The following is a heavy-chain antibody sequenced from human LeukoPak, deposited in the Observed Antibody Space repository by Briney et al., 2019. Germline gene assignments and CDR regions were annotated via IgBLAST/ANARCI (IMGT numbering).Heavy chain of an antibody. J-gene: IGHJ3*02. V-gene: IGHV1-8*03. CDR3: ARGHVAAAGSQSGAFDI. CDR2: MNPNSGNT. CDR1: GYTFTSYD. D-gene: IGHD6-13*01. Sequence: ASVKVSCKASGYTFTSYDINWVRQATGQGLEWMGWMNPNSGNTGYAQKFQGRVTITRNTSISTAYMELSSLRSEDTAVYSCARGHVAAAGSQSGAFDIWGQGTMVTVSS.